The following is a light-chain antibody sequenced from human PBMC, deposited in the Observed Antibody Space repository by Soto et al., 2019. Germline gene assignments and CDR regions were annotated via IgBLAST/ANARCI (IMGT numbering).Light chain of an antibody. J-gene: IGKJ1*01. CDR3: QMYTNWPPWT. CDR2: AAS. V-gene: IGKV3-15*01. Sequence: EIVMTQSPATLSVSPGERATLSCRASQSVSSNLAWYQQKPGQAPRLLIYAASTRAAGVPARFSGSGSGTDFTLTISSLQSEDFAVYYCQMYTNWPPWTFGQGTKVDIK. CDR1: QSVSSN.